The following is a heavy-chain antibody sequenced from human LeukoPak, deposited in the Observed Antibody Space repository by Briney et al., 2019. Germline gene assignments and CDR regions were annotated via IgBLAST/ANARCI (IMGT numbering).Heavy chain of an antibody. J-gene: IGHJ4*02. CDR3: AKEGTPQVSTWYGL. CDR1: GFTFSGYW. Sequence: PGGSLRLSCEASGFTFSGYWMHWVRQGPGKGLVWVSRISPDGSTISYADSVKGRFTISRDNAKNTLYLQMNILRTEDTAVYYCAKEGTPQVSTWYGLWGQGTQVIVSS. V-gene: IGHV3-74*01. D-gene: IGHD6-13*01. CDR2: ISPDGSTI.